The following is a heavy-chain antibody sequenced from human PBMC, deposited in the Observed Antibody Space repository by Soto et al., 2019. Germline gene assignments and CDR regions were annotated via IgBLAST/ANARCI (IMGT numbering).Heavy chain of an antibody. CDR1: GFTFSSSA. V-gene: IGHV3-23*01. Sequence: EVQLLDSGGGLVQPGGSLRLSCAASGFTFSSSAMSWVRQAPGKGLEWVSAVSGSGGTTYYADSVRGRFTISRDNSTNTVYLQMNSLRAEDTAIYFCARCTVDTIVTSGWCHYLDPWGQGTLVTVSS. J-gene: IGHJ5*02. CDR3: ARCTVDTIVTSGWCHYLDP. D-gene: IGHD6-19*01. CDR2: VSGSGGTT.